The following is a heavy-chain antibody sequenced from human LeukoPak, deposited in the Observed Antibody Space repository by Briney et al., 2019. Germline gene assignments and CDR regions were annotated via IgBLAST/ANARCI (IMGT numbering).Heavy chain of an antibody. Sequence: PSETLSLTCTVSGGSISSYYWSWIRQPAGKGLVWIGRIYTSGSTNYNPSLKSRVTMSVDTSKNQFSLKLSSVTAADTAVYYCARSYSSSWYYDYWGQGTLVTVSS. CDR3: ARSYSSSWYYDY. J-gene: IGHJ4*02. D-gene: IGHD6-13*01. CDR1: GGSISSYY. CDR2: IYTSGST. V-gene: IGHV4-4*07.